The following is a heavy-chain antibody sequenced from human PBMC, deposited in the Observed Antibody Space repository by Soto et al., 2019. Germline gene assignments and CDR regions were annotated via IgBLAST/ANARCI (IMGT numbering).Heavy chain of an antibody. CDR3: AGRYSSSWYEDWFDP. CDR1: GGSISSGYYY. CDR2: IYYSGNT. V-gene: IGHV4-30-4*01. J-gene: IGHJ5*02. D-gene: IGHD6-13*01. Sequence: PSETLSLTCSVSGGSISSGYYYWSWIRQPPGKGLEWIGNIYYSGNTYYNPSLKSRLIISIDTSKNQFSLKLSSVTAADTAVYYCAGRYSSSWYEDWFDPWGQGTLVTVSS.